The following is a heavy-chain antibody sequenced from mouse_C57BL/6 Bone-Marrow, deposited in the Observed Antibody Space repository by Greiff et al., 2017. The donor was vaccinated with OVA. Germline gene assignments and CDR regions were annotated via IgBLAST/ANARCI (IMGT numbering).Heavy chain of an antibody. CDR3: ARESLRWAY. CDR2: ISYDGSN. CDR1: GYSITSGYY. J-gene: IGHJ3*01. D-gene: IGHD1-1*01. V-gene: IGHV3-6*01. Sequence: EVHLVESGPGLVKPSQSLSLTCSVTGYSITSGYYWNWIRQFPGNKLEWMGYISYDGSNNYNPSLKNRISITRDTSKNQFFLKLNSVTTEDTATYYCARESLRWAYWGQGTLVTVSA.